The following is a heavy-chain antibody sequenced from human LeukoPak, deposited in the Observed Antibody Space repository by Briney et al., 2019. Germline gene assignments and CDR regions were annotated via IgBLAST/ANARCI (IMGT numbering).Heavy chain of an antibody. CDR2: ISSSSSYI. V-gene: IGHV3-21*04. Sequence: GGSLRLSCAASGFTFSSYSMNWVRQAPGKGLEWVSSISSSSSYIYYADSVKGRFTISRDNSKNTLYLQMNSLRAEDTAVYYCARVKGPSEGYMDVWGKGTTVTVSS. CDR1: GFTFSSYS. CDR3: ARVKGPSEGYMDV. J-gene: IGHJ6*03.